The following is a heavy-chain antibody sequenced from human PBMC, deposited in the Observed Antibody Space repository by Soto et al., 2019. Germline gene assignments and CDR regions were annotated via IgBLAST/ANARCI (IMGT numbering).Heavy chain of an antibody. CDR3: AREDWSQHYFDY. CDR1: GFTFSHYA. Sequence: QVQLVESGGGVVQPGRSLRLSCAASGFTFSHYAIHWVRQAPGKGLEWVAVMSYDGNKIFYADSVKGRFVISRDSSRNTLYLQMSSLRPEDTAVYYCAREDWSQHYFDYWGQGTLATVSS. D-gene: IGHD1-1*01. J-gene: IGHJ4*02. V-gene: IGHV3-30*09. CDR2: MSYDGNKI.